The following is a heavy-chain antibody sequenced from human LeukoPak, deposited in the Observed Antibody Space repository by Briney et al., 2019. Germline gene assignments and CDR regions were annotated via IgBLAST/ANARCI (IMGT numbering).Heavy chain of an antibody. D-gene: IGHD1-20*01. CDR3: AKVKYNWNYYYYYGMDV. CDR2: ISWNSGSI. CDR1: GFTFDDYA. J-gene: IGHJ6*02. V-gene: IGHV3-9*01. Sequence: GGSLRLSCAASGFTFDDYAMHWVRQAPGKGLEWVSGISWNSGSIGYADSVKGRFTISRDNSKNTLYLQMNSLRAEDTAVYYCAKVKYNWNYYYYYGMDVWGQGTTVTVSS.